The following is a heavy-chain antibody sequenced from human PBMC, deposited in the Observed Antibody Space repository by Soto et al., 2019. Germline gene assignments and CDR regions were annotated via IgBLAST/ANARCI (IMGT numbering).Heavy chain of an antibody. CDR3: ASHDDCENGHCTRGTGLVS. Sequence: QHQGKGLEWIGYIYYSGSTNYNPSLKSRVTISVDTSKNQFSLNLRSVTTADTAMYYCASHDDCENGHCTRGTGLVSWGQRNLVSVPS. CDR2: IYYSGST. V-gene: IGHV4-59*08. D-gene: IGHD2-21*01. J-gene: IGHJ5*01.